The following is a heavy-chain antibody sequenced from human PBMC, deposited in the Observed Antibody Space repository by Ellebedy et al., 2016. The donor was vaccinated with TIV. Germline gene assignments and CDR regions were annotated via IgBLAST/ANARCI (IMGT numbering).Heavy chain of an antibody. CDR3: ARVVRGTAAGITDALDI. Sequence: SETLSLXXAVYGGSFSGYYWSWIRQPPGEGLEWIGEINHSGTSRYNPSLKSRVTISVDTSKNQVSLKMTSVTAADTAVYYCARVVRGTAAGITDALDIWGQGTMVTVSS. J-gene: IGHJ3*02. V-gene: IGHV4-34*01. CDR1: GGSFSGYY. CDR2: INHSGTS. D-gene: IGHD6-13*01.